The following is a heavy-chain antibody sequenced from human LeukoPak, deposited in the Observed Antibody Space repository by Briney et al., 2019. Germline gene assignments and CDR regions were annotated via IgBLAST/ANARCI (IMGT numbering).Heavy chain of an antibody. D-gene: IGHD6-19*01. CDR2: IKQDGSEK. V-gene: IGHV3-7*01. CDR1: GFTFSSYW. J-gene: IGHJ5*02. Sequence: GGSLRLSCAASGFTFSSYWMSWVRQAPGKGQEWVANIKQDGSEKYYVDSVKGRFTISRDNAKNSLYLQMNSLRAEDTAVYYCARAGGWLVQAGWFDPWGQGTLVTVSS. CDR3: ARAGGWLVQAGWFDP.